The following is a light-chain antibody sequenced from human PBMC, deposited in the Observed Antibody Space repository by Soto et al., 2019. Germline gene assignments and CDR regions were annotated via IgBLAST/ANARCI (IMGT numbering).Light chain of an antibody. V-gene: IGKV2-28*01. Sequence: DIVLTQSPLSLPVTPGEPASISCRSSQSLLHSTGYNYLDWYLQKPGQSPQLLIYLGSNRASGVPDRFSGSGSGTDFTLKISRVAAEDVGVYYCMQPLQTWTFGQGTKVEIK. J-gene: IGKJ1*01. CDR2: LGS. CDR3: MQPLQTWT. CDR1: QSLLHSTGYNY.